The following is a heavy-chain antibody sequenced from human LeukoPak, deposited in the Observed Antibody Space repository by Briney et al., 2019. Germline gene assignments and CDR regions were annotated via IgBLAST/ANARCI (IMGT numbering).Heavy chain of an antibody. CDR3: ARRNYYGSGSYEWFDP. CDR1: GLTFSSYW. Sequence: GGSLRLSCAASGLTFSSYWMSWVRQAPGKGLEWVANIKQDGSEKYYVDSVKGRFTISRDNAKNSLYLQMNSLRAEDTAVYYCARRNYYGSGSYEWFDPWGQGTLVTVSS. CDR2: IKQDGSEK. D-gene: IGHD3-10*01. V-gene: IGHV3-7*01. J-gene: IGHJ5*02.